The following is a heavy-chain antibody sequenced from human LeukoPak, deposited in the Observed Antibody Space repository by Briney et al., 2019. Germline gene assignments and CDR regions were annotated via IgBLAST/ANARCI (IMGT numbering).Heavy chain of an antibody. CDR3: AKATLHCSGDSCYSGFDA. Sequence: GASLRPSCASAGFTCNNYAMSLRRAAPGGVEWFASGISGSGGSASYADAVKGRLSISRDNSTNTLYLQMSSLGAEDKAVYYCAKATLHCSGDSCYSGFDAWGKGTLVTVSS. D-gene: IGHD2-15*01. J-gene: IGHJ5*02. CDR2: ISGSGGSA. CDR1: GFTCNNYA. V-gene: IGHV3-23*01.